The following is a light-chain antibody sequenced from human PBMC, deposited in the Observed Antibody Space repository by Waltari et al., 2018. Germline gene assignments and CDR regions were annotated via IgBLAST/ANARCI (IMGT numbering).Light chain of an antibody. CDR2: TVS. V-gene: IGKV2-30*02. Sequence: DVVMTQSPLSLPVTLGQPASISCRSRQSLVHSAGITYLNWFQQRPGQSPRRLIYTVSNRDSGVPDRFSGRGSGTDFTLKISRVEAEDVGVYYCMQGTHWPRTFGQGTKVEIK. CDR1: QSLVHSAGITY. CDR3: MQGTHWPRT. J-gene: IGKJ1*01.